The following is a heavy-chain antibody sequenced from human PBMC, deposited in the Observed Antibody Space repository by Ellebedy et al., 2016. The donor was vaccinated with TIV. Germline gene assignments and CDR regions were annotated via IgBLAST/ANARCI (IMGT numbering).Heavy chain of an antibody. D-gene: IGHD1-1*01. CDR1: GLTIDSYS. J-gene: IGHJ2*01. CDR2: ICGGSSFI. Sequence: PGGSLRLSCAASGLTIDSYSKNWVRKAPGPGMEWNSFICGGSSFISYADPVKSRFTILRDNAKNSVYLQINSLRDEHTTVYYCARDDKRGKRRQQWFFDLWGRGTLVTVSS. V-gene: IGHV3-48*02. CDR3: ARDDKRGKRRQQWFFDL.